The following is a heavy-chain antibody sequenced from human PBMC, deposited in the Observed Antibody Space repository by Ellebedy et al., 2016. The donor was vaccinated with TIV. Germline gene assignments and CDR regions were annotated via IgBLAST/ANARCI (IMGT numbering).Heavy chain of an antibody. D-gene: IGHD3-3*01. CDR2: IDTSSSTI. V-gene: IGHV3-48*02. CDR1: GFTFSSYS. Sequence: GESLKISCAASGFTFSSYSMNWVRQAPGKGLEWVSYIDTSSSTIYYADSVKGRFTLSRENAKNYLYLKMNSLRDEDTAVYYCARGRGTMFGVVTHYWYFDLWGRGTLVTVSS. J-gene: IGHJ2*01. CDR3: ARGRGTMFGVVTHYWYFDL.